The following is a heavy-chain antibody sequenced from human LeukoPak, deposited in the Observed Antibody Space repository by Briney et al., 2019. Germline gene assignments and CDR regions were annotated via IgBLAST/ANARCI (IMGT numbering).Heavy chain of an antibody. CDR1: GFTFISYS. J-gene: IGHJ5*02. V-gene: IGHV3-21*01. D-gene: IGHD3-22*01. Sequence: PGGSLRLSCAASGFTFISYSMNWVRQAPGKGLEWVSSISSTSSYIYYADSVKGRFTISRDNAKNSLYLQMNSLRAEDTAVYYCARVAYYYDSSGFNWFDPWGQGTLVTVSS. CDR3: ARVAYYYDSSGFNWFDP. CDR2: ISSTSSYI.